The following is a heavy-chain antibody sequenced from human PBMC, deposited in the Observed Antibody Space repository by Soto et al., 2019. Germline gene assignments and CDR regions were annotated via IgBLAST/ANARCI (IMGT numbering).Heavy chain of an antibody. CDR3: ARGQSDIVGVVAATYYYYYMDV. CDR1: GGSFSGYY. D-gene: IGHD2-15*01. Sequence: PSETLSLTCAVYGGSFSGYYWSWIRQPPGKGLEWIGEINHSGSTNYNPSLKSRVTISVDTSKNQFSLKLSSVTAADTAVYYCARGQSDIVGVVAATYYYYYMDVWGKGTTVTVSS. J-gene: IGHJ6*03. CDR2: INHSGST. V-gene: IGHV4-34*01.